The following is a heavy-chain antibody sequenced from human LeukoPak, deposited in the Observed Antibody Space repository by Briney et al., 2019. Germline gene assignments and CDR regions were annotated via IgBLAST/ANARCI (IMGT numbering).Heavy chain of an antibody. J-gene: IGHJ4*02. CDR1: GFTFSSYA. CDR2: ISGSGGST. Sequence: GGSLRLSCAASGFTFSSYAMSWVRQAPGKGLEWVSAISGSGGSTYYADSVKGRFTISRDNSKNTLYLQMNSLRAEDTAVYYCARGGSSGWYFDCWGQGTLVTVSS. D-gene: IGHD6-19*01. V-gene: IGHV3-23*01. CDR3: ARGGSSGWYFDC.